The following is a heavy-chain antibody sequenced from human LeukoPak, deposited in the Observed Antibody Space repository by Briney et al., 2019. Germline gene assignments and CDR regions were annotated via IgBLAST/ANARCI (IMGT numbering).Heavy chain of an antibody. CDR3: ARGMAAMEDDAFDI. CDR2: IIPIFGTA. V-gene: IGHV1-69*13. CDR1: GGTFSSYA. Sequence: SVKVSCKASGGTFSSYAISWVRQAPGQGLEWMGGIIPIFGTANYAQKFQGRVTITADESTSTAYMELSSLRSEDTAVYYCARGMAAMEDDAFDIWGQGTMVTVSS. D-gene: IGHD2-2*01. J-gene: IGHJ3*02.